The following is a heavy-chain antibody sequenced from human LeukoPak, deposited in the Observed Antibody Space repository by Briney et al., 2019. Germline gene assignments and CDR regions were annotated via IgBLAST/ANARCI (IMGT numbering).Heavy chain of an antibody. CDR1: GYTFTSYY. CDR2: INPSGGST. Sequence: ASVKVSCEASGYTFTSYYMHWVRQAPGQGLEWMGIINPSGGSTSYTQKFQGRVTMTRDTSTSTVHMELSSLRSEDTAVYYCARDRQQLGDFDYWGQGTLVTVSS. D-gene: IGHD6-13*01. V-gene: IGHV1-46*01. CDR3: ARDRQQLGDFDY. J-gene: IGHJ4*02.